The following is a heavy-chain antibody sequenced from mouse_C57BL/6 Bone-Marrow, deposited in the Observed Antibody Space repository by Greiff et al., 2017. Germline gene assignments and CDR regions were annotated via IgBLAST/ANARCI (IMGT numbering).Heavy chain of an antibody. CDR3: ATWRAY. CDR2: IWSGGST. CDR1: GFTFSDYG. J-gene: IGHJ3*01. Sequence: VQVVESGGGLVKPGGSLKLSCAASGFTFSDYGMHWVRQSPGKGLEWLGVIWSGGSTDYNAAFISRLSISKDNSKSQVFFKMNSLQADDTAIYYCATWRAYWGQGTLVTVSA. V-gene: IGHV2-2*01.